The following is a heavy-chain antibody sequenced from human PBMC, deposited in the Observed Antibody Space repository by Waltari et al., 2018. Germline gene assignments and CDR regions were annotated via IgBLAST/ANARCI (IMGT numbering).Heavy chain of an antibody. V-gene: IGHV3-30*18. J-gene: IGHJ4*02. Sequence: QVQLVESGGGVVQPGRSLRLSCAASGFTFSSYGMPWVRQAPGKGLEWVAVISYDGSNKYYADSVKGRFTISRDNSKNTLYLQMNSLRAEDTAVYYCAKDGGASLFDYWGQGTLVTVSS. CDR3: AKDGGASLFDY. CDR2: ISYDGSNK. D-gene: IGHD3-10*01. CDR1: GFTFSSYG.